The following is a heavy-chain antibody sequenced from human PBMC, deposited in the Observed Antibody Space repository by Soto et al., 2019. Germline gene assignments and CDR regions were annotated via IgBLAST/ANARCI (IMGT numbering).Heavy chain of an antibody. Sequence: PGVSLRLSGAASGFTFGSYSMNWVRQAPGKGLEWVSSISSSSSYIYYADSVKGRFTISRDNAKNSLYLQMNSLRAEDTAVYYCARDPGVFIAAAIYYYYGMDVWGQGTTVTVS. J-gene: IGHJ6*02. CDR3: ARDPGVFIAAAIYYYYGMDV. CDR2: ISSSSSYI. D-gene: IGHD6-13*01. V-gene: IGHV3-21*01. CDR1: GFTFGSYS.